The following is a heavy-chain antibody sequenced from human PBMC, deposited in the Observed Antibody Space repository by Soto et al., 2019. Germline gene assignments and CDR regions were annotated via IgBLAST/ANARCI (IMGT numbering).Heavy chain of an antibody. CDR1: GFTFDDYA. J-gene: IGHJ4*02. D-gene: IGHD6-19*01. V-gene: IGHV3-9*01. CDR2: ISWNSGSI. CDR3: AKDNSPGSIAVAGTPYPLDY. Sequence: EVQLVESGGGLVQPGRSLRLSCAASGFTFDDYAMHWVRQAPGKGLEWVSGISWNSGSIGYADSVKGRFTISRDNAKNSLYLQMNSLRAEDTALYYCAKDNSPGSIAVAGTPYPLDYWGQGTLVTVSS.